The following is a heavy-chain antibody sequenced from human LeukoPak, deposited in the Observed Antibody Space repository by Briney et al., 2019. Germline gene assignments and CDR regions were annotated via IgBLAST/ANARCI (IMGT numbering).Heavy chain of an antibody. CDR2: IYYSGST. V-gene: IGHV4-39*01. J-gene: IGHJ3*02. CDR1: GGSISSSSYY. CDR3: ASAPPNYYGSGSYGAFDI. Sequence: SETLSLTCTVSGGSISSSSYYWGWIRQPPGKGLEWIGSIYYSGSTYYNPSLKSRVTISVDTSKNQFSLKLSSVTAADTAVYYCASAPPNYYGSGSYGAFDIWGQGTMVTVSS. D-gene: IGHD3-10*01.